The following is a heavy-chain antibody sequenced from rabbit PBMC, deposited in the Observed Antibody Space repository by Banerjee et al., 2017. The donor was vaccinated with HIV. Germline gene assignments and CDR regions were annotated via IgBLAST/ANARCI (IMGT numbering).Heavy chain of an antibody. CDR3: ARDLAGVIGWYFDL. Sequence: QSLEESGGDLVKPGASLTLTCTASGFSLNNKYVMCLVRQARGKGLEWIACINRNTGNTICASWAKCPFTIAKSSSTTVYLQMPSLTPADTASYVCARDLAGVIGWYFDLWGQATLVTVS. CDR1: GFSLNNKYV. J-gene: IGHJ4*01. V-gene: IGHV1S40*01. CDR2: INRNTGNT. D-gene: IGHD4-1*01.